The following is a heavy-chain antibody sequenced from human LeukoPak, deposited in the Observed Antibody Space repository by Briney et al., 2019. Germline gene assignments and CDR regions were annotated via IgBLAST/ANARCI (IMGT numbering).Heavy chain of an antibody. CDR3: ARWDYDSSGYALYYFDY. CDR2: IDTYTGNP. J-gene: IGHJ4*02. V-gene: IGHV7-4-1*02. CDR1: GYTFTSYA. Sequence: ASVKVSCKASGYTFTSYAMNWVRQAPGQGLEWMGWIDTYTGNPTYAQGFTGRFVFSLDTSVSTAYLQISSLKAEDTAVYYCARWDYDSSGYALYYFDYWGQGTLVTVSS. D-gene: IGHD3-22*01.